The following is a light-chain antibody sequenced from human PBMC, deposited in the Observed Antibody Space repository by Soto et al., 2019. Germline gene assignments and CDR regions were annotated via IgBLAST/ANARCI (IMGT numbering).Light chain of an antibody. CDR3: QQYNTWPLT. Sequence: EIVMTQSPATLSVSPGERATLSCTASQGVTTNLAWYQQKPGQAPRLLIYGASTRSTGIPARFSGSGSGTEVTITISRLQSEDFAVYYCQQYNTWPLTFGGGTKVEIK. CDR1: QGVTTN. V-gene: IGKV3-15*01. J-gene: IGKJ4*01. CDR2: GAS.